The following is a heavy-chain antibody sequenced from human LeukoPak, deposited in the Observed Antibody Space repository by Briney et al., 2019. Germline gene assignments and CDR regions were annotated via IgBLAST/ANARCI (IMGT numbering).Heavy chain of an antibody. V-gene: IGHV4-39*07. Sequence: SETLSLTCTVSGGSISSSSYYWGWIRQPPGKGLEWIGSIYYSGSTYYNPSLKSRVTISVDTSKNQFSLKLSSVTAADTAVYYCANLKSSSSFDYWGQGTLVTASS. CDR1: GGSISSSSYY. D-gene: IGHD6-6*01. CDR3: ANLKSSSSFDY. J-gene: IGHJ4*02. CDR2: IYYSGST.